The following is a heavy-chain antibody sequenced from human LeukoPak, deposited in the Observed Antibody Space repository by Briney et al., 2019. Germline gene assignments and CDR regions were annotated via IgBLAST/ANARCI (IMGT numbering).Heavy chain of an antibody. CDR2: ISVGKGDS. J-gene: IGHJ5*02. CDR1: GYTFTSYT. D-gene: IGHD6-13*01. Sequence: ASVKVSCKASGYTFTSYTIHWVRQAPGQSLEWMGWISVGKGDSKCAQEFQGRVTITADESTSTAYMELSSLRSEDTAVYFCASAPRYSSSWPNNWFDPWGQGTLVTVSS. CDR3: ASAPRYSSSWPNNWFDP. V-gene: IGHV1-3*03.